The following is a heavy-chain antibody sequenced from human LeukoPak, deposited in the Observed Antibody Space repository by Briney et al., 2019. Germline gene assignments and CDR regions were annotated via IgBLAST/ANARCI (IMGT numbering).Heavy chain of an antibody. CDR1: GGSISSYY. CDR3: ARVGSSSWSFDY. CDR2: IYYSGST. J-gene: IGHJ4*02. Sequence: TSETLSLTCTVSGGSISSYYWSWIRQPPGKGLEWIGYIYYSGSTNYNPSLKSRVTISVDKSKNQFSLKLSSVTAADTAVYYCARVGSSSWSFDYWGQGTLVTVSS. V-gene: IGHV4-59*12. D-gene: IGHD6-13*01.